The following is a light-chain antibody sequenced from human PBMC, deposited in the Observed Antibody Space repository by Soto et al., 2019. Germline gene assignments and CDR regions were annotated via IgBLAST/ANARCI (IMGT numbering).Light chain of an antibody. Sequence: DNQITRAPATLCPPVLVRITITCRPSQGISSCMHWYHQQPGPTPRLRIYDASSKSTGLPAWFSGSGCGTDFPLTIRRVPHDYFVVYCCQHDNNSLTFGGGTKVDIK. CDR3: QHDNNSLT. CDR1: QGISSC. CDR2: DAS. J-gene: IGKJ4*01. V-gene: IGKV1-5*01.